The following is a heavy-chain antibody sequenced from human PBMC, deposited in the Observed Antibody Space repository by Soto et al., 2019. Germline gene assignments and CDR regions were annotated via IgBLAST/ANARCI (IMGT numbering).Heavy chain of an antibody. CDR2: INHSGST. V-gene: IGHV4-34*01. Sequence: ASETLSLTCAVYGGSFSGYYWSWIRQPPGKGLEWIGEINHSGSTNYNPSLKSRVTISVDTSKNQFSLKLSSVTAADTAVYYCARENGENFDYWGQGTLVTVSS. CDR1: GGSFSGYY. D-gene: IGHD3-10*01. J-gene: IGHJ4*02. CDR3: ARENGENFDY.